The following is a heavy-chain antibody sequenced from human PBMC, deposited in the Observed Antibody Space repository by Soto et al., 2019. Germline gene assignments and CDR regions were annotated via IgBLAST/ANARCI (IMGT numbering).Heavy chain of an antibody. Sequence: DVQVLESGGDLVQPGEFLRLSCAASGFTFSNYAMTWVRQAPGKGLEWVSTMSGSGDSIYYADSVKGRFTISRDNSKNTLYLQMNSLRADDWAVYYCATGRQMGYWGQGTLVIVSS. J-gene: IGHJ4*02. CDR2: MSGSGDSI. D-gene: IGHD7-27*01. CDR3: ATGRQMGY. V-gene: IGHV3-23*01. CDR1: GFTFSNYA.